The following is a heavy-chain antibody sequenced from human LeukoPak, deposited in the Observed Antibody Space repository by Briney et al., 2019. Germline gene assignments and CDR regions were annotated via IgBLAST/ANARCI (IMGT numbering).Heavy chain of an antibody. CDR3: ARDLRNTAMVILDY. D-gene: IGHD5-18*01. CDR2: INPRNGAT. CDR1: GYTFTSYY. V-gene: IGHV1-2*02. Sequence: ASVKVSCKASGYTFTSYYIHWVRQAPGQGPDWMGYINPRNGATNYSQKFQGRLTMTRDTSISTAYMEVSSLKSDDTAVYYCARDLRNTAMVILDYWGQGTLVTVSS. J-gene: IGHJ4*02.